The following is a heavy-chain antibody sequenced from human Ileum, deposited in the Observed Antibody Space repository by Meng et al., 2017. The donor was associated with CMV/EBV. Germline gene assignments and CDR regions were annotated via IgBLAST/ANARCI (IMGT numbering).Heavy chain of an antibody. CDR2: VYYSGST. CDR3: ARDRQRTYFYGPDV. Sequence: SETLSLTCTASGSSTSSYNWTWNRQPPGQGLEWIGYVYYSGSTNYNTSLKSRVTMSVDTCKNQFSLKLSTVTAADASVYYCARDRQRTYFYGPDVWGQGTTVTVSS. CDR1: GSSTSSYN. V-gene: IGHV4-59*01. D-gene: IGHD6-25*01. J-gene: IGHJ6*01.